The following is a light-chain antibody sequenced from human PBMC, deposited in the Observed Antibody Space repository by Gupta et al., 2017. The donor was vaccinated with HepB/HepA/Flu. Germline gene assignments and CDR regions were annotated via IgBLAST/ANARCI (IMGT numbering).Light chain of an antibody. CDR3: QQGSR. CDR2: KAT. Sequence: DIQMTQSPSTLSASVGDIVTITCRASHSVSSWLAWYQQKPGKAPKLLIYKATSLESGVPPRFSGSASGTEFTLTISSLQPDDFATYYCQQGSRFGQGTKLENK. CDR1: HSVSSW. V-gene: IGKV1-5*03. J-gene: IGKJ2*04.